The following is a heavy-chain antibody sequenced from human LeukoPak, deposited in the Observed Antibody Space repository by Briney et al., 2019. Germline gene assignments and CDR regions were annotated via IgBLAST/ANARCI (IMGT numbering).Heavy chain of an antibody. D-gene: IGHD2-21*01. CDR2: IYYSGST. J-gene: IGHJ5*02. V-gene: IGHV4-59*01. CDR1: GGSISTYY. Sequence: PSETLSLTCTVSGGSISTYYWNWIRQPPGKGLEWIGYIYYSGSTNYNPSLKSRVTISVDTSKNQFSLKLSSVTAADTAVYYCARDHMGWFDPWGQGTLVTVSS. CDR3: ARDHMGWFDP.